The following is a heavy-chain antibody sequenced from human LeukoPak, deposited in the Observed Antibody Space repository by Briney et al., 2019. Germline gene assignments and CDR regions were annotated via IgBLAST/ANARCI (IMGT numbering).Heavy chain of an antibody. CDR1: GFTFSSHG. D-gene: IGHD3-10*01. CDR2: ICWNSGSI. V-gene: IGHV3-9*01. Sequence: PGGSLRLSCAASGFTFSSHGMHWVRQAPGKGLEWVSGICWNSGSIGYVDSVKGRVTISRDNAKNSLYLQMNSLRAEDTALYYCAKDTNYYGSGSPFDYWGQGTLVTVSS. J-gene: IGHJ4*02. CDR3: AKDTNYYGSGSPFDY.